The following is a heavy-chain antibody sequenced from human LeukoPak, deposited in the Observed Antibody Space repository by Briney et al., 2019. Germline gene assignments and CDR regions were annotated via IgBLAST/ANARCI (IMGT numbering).Heavy chain of an antibody. CDR1: GFSFDDYG. V-gene: IGHV3-7*01. CDR2: IKQDGSEK. D-gene: IGHD6-13*01. CDR3: ARESSIAAGVGDY. J-gene: IGHJ4*02. Sequence: GGSLRLSCAASGFSFDDYGMSWVRQAPGKGLEWVANIKQDGSEKYYVDSVKGRFTISRDNAKNSLYLQMNSLRAEDTAVYYCARESSIAAGVGDYWGQGTLVTVSS.